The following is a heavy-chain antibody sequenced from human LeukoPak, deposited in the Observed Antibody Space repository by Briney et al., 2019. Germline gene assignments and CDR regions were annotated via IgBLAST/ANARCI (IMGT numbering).Heavy chain of an antibody. Sequence: GGSLRLSCAASGFTFSSHWMHWVRQAPGKGLVWVSPINGDGSNTTYAGSVKGRFTISRDNAKNTLYLQMNRLRAEDTAVYHCAMCESGYSTDAFGIWGQGTMVSV. CDR1: GFTFSSHW. J-gene: IGHJ3*02. CDR3: AMCESGYSTDAFGI. CDR2: INGDGSNT. D-gene: IGHD6-13*01. V-gene: IGHV3-74*03.